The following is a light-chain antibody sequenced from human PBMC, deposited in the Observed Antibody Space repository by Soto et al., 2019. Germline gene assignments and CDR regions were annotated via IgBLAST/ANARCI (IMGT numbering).Light chain of an antibody. V-gene: IGLV1-44*01. CDR2: SNN. J-gene: IGLJ1*01. Sequence: QSVLTQPPSASGTPGQRVTISCSGSSSNIGSNTVNWYQQLPGTAPKLLIYSNNNRPSGVPDRFSGSKSGTSASLAISGLQAEDEADYYCAAWDDSLNGPFFGTGTKVTVL. CDR1: SSNIGSNT. CDR3: AAWDDSLNGPF.